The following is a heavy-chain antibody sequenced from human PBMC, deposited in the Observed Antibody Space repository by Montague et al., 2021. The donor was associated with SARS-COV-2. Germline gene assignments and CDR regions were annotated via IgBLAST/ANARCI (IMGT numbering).Heavy chain of an antibody. J-gene: IGHJ6*02. CDR2: IWYDGSHH. CDR1: GFTFSSYG. CDR3: ARDWWNGDWLFGLYYCYCMDV. V-gene: IGHV3-33*01. D-gene: IGHD3-9*01. Sequence: SLRLSCAASGFTFSSYGMHWVRQAPGNGLEWVAVIWYDGSHHYYSDSVNVRFTISRDNSKNTLYLQMNSLRAEDTAVYYCARDWWNGDWLFGLYYCYCMDVWGQGTTVTVSS.